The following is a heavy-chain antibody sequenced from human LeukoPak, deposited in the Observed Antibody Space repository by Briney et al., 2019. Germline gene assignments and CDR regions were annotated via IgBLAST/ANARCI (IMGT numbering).Heavy chain of an antibody. CDR2: IYYSGST. CDR1: GGSISSYY. D-gene: IGHD1-26*01. Sequence: PSETLSLTCTVSGGSISSYYWSWIRQPPGKGLEWIGYIYYSGSTNYNPSLKSRVTISVDTSKNQFSLKLSSVTAADTAVYYCARAVYSGSLGVFDYWAREPWSPSPQ. J-gene: IGHJ4*02. CDR3: ARAVYSGSLGVFDY. V-gene: IGHV4-59*01.